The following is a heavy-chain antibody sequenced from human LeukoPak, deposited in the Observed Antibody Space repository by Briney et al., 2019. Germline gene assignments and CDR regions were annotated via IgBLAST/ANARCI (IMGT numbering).Heavy chain of an antibody. CDR1: GYTFTNYG. CDR2: ISAYNGNG. D-gene: IGHD3-10*01. J-gene: IGHJ4*02. Sequence: GASVKVSCKASGYTFTNYGITWVRQVPGQGLEGLGWISAYNGNGNYAQNLQDRVTLTSDPSPSTAYMELRSLRSDDTGIYYCARTPKRFGELYQPGDSWGQGTLLTVSS. CDR3: ARTPKRFGELYQPGDS. V-gene: IGHV1-18*01.